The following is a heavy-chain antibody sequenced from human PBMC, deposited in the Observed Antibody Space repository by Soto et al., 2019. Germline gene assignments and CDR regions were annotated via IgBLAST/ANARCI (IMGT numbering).Heavy chain of an antibody. CDR1: GYTFTSYA. D-gene: IGHD3-3*01. CDR3: ARDRIDYDFWSGSPFDP. Sequence: ASVKVSCKASGYTFTSYAMHWVRQAPGQRLEWMGWINAGNGNTKYSQKFQGRVTITRDTSASTAYMELSSLRSEDTAVYYCARDRIDYDFWSGSPFDPWGQGILVTVSS. CDR2: INAGNGNT. V-gene: IGHV1-3*01. J-gene: IGHJ5*02.